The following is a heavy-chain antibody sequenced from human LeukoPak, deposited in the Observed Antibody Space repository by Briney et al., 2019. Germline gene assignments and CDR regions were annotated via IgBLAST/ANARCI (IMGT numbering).Heavy chain of an antibody. CDR1: GFTFSDYA. Sequence: GGSLRLSCAASGFTFSDYAMSWVRQAPGKGLEWISAISGTGGSGDSTYYADSVKGRFTISRDNSKITLYLQMNSLRAEDTAVYYCAKGGVVSAFGYWGQGVLVTVSS. D-gene: IGHD3-22*01. J-gene: IGHJ4*02. CDR2: ISGTGGSGDST. V-gene: IGHV3-23*01. CDR3: AKGGVVSAFGY.